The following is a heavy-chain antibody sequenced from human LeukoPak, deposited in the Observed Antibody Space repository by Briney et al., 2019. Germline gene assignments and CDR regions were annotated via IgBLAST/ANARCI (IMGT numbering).Heavy chain of an antibody. D-gene: IGHD5-18*01. CDR3: ARGYSYGNGYFDY. CDR1: GGSFSGYY. Sequence: SETLSLTCAVYGGSFSGYYWSWIRQPPGKGLEWIGEINHSGSTYYNPSLKSRVTISVDTSKNQFSLKLSSVTAADTAVYYCARGYSYGNGYFDYWGQGTLVTVSS. J-gene: IGHJ4*02. V-gene: IGHV4-34*01. CDR2: INHSGST.